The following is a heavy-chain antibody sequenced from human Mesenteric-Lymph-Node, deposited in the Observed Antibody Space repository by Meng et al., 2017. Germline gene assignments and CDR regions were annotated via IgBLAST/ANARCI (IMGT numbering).Heavy chain of an antibody. CDR1: GFTFSNYW. D-gene: IGHD3-10*01. CDR2: IKQDGSEK. Sequence: GESLKISCAASGFTFSNYWMSWVRQAPGKGLEWVANIKQDGSEKYYVDSVKGRFTISRDNAENSMYLQMNGLRDDDTAVYYCARVRGSGSLGSFDIWGQGTMVTVSS. J-gene: IGHJ3*02. V-gene: IGHV3-7*01. CDR3: ARVRGSGSLGSFDI.